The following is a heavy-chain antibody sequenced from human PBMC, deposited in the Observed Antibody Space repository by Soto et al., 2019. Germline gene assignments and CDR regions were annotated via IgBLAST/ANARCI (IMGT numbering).Heavy chain of an antibody. CDR1: GYSFTSYW. D-gene: IGHD1-1*01. Sequence: PGESLKISCEGSGYSFTSYWISWVRQMPGKGLEWMGRIDPSDSYTNYSPSFQGHVTISADKSISTAYLQWSSLKASDTAMYYCARPSVRPTSYYYYGMDVWGQGTTVTVSS. CDR2: IDPSDSYT. CDR3: ARPSVRPTSYYYYGMDV. J-gene: IGHJ6*02. V-gene: IGHV5-10-1*01.